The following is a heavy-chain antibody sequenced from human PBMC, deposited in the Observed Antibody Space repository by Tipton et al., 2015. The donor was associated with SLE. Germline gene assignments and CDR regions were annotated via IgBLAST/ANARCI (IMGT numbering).Heavy chain of an antibody. J-gene: IGHJ3*02. CDR1: GDSVSSNSAA. CDR2: TYYRSKWYN. Sequence: GLVKPSQTLSLTCAISGDSVSSNSAAWNWIRQSPSRGLERLGRTYYRSKWYNDYAVSVKSRITINPDTSKNQFSLQLNSVTPEDTAVYYCARDNRKQWLVYGDAFDIWGQGTKVTVSS. D-gene: IGHD6-19*01. V-gene: IGHV6-1*01. CDR3: ARDNRKQWLVYGDAFDI.